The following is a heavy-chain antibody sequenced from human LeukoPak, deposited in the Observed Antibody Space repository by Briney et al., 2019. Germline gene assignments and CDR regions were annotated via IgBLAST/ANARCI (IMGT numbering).Heavy chain of an antibody. Sequence: SETLSLTCSVSGGTVSGGSISSYYWSWIRQFPGKGLEWIGYIYYSGSTNYNPSLKSRVTISVDTSKNQFSLKLSSVTAADTAVYYCATMGNSGSYPFYYYYMDVWGKGTTVTVSS. D-gene: IGHD3-10*01. CDR1: GGSISSYY. J-gene: IGHJ6*03. CDR2: IYYSGST. V-gene: IGHV4-59*01. CDR3: ATMGNSGSYPFYYYYMDV.